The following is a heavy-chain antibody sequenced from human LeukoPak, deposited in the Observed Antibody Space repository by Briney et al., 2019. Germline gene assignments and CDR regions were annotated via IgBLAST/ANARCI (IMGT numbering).Heavy chain of an antibody. CDR1: GFTFSTYA. Sequence: PGGSLRLSCAASGFTFSTYAMSWVRQAPGKGLEWVSTISGSGGSTYYADSVKGRFTISRDNSKNTLYLQMNSLRAEDTAVYYCAKVPGPYYDFWSGYPPDDAFDIWGQGTMVTVSS. V-gene: IGHV3-23*01. CDR3: AKVPGPYYDFWSGYPPDDAFDI. D-gene: IGHD3-3*01. J-gene: IGHJ3*02. CDR2: ISGSGGST.